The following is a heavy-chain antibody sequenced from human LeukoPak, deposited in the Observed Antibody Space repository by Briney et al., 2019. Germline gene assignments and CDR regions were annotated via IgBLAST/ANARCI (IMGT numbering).Heavy chain of an antibody. D-gene: IGHD2/OR15-2a*01. Sequence: PGGSLRLSCAASRLPFSSQRVHGVRQAPAKVQEGEAVISYDGSNKYYAGSGKGRFTISRDNSKNTLYLQMNSLRAEDTAVYYCAKGTTVFMPPALDIWGQGTMVTVSS. CDR2: ISYDGSNK. J-gene: IGHJ3*02. V-gene: IGHV3-30*18. CDR3: AKGTTVFMPPALDI. CDR1: RLPFSSQR.